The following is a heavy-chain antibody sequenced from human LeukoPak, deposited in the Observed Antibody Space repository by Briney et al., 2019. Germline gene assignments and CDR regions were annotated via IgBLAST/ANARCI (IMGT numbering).Heavy chain of an antibody. V-gene: IGHV4-31*03. CDR1: GGSITCGDYY. D-gene: IGHD3-9*01. Sequence: SETLSLTCTVSGGSITCGDYYWSWIRQHPGKGLEWIGYIYYSGSTYYNPSLKSRATISVDTSKNQFSLKVYSVTAADTAVYYCARDDILTGSIYWGQGTLVTVSS. CDR3: ARDDILTGSIY. J-gene: IGHJ4*02. CDR2: IYYSGST.